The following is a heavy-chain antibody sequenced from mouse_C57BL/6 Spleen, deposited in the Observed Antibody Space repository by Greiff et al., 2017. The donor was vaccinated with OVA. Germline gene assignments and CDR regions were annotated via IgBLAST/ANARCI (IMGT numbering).Heavy chain of an antibody. CDR3: ARRPPSTMVTTRNYFDY. J-gene: IGHJ2*01. V-gene: IGHV1-18*01. D-gene: IGHD2-2*01. CDR1: GYTFTDYN. CDR2: INPNNGGT. Sequence: DVKLQESGPELVKPGASVKIPCKASGYTFTDYNMDWLKQSHGKSLEWIGDINPNNGGTIYNQKFKGKATLTVDKSSSTAYMELRSLTSEDTAVYYCARRPPSTMVTTRNYFDYWGQGTTLTVSS.